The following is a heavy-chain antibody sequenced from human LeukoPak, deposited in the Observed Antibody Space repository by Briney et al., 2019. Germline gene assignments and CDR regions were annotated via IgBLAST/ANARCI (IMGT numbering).Heavy chain of an antibody. CDR1: GGSISSYY. Sequence: SETLSLTCTVSGGSISSYYWGWIRQPPGKGLEWIGSNSGSTYYSPSLKGRVTISVDTSKNQFSLKLSSVTAADTAVYYCARQDSGYYHRYFQHWGQGTLVTVSS. J-gene: IGHJ1*01. V-gene: IGHV4-39*01. D-gene: IGHD3-22*01. CDR3: ARQDSGYYHRYFQH. CDR2: NSGST.